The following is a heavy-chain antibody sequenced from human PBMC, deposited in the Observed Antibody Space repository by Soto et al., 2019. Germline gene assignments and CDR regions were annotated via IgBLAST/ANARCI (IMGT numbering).Heavy chain of an antibody. Sequence: QVQLVQSGAEVKKPGSSVKGSCKASGGTFSSYAISWVRQAPGQGLEWMGGIIPIFGTANYAQKFQGRVTITADESTSTAYMELSSLRSEDTAVYYCERPVGFGELSPYYYYGMDVWGQGTTVTVSS. J-gene: IGHJ6*02. CDR2: IIPIFGTA. D-gene: IGHD3-10*01. CDR3: ERPVGFGELSPYYYYGMDV. CDR1: GGTFSSYA. V-gene: IGHV1-69*12.